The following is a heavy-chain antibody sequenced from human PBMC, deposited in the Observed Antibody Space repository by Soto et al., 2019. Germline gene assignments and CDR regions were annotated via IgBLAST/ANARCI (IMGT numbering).Heavy chain of an antibody. J-gene: IGHJ3*02. CDR2: IYHSGST. Sequence: SETLSLTCAVSGGSISSGGYSWSWIRQPPGKGLEWIGYIYHSGSTYYNPSLKSRVTISVDRSKNQFSLKLSSVTAADTAVYYCARSPKYYYDSSGPHRMGAFDIWGQGTMVTVSS. CDR1: GGSISSGGYS. CDR3: ARSPKYYYDSSGPHRMGAFDI. V-gene: IGHV4-30-2*01. D-gene: IGHD3-22*01.